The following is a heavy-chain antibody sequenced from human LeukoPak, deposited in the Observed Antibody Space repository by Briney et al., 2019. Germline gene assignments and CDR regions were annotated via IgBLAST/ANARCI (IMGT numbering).Heavy chain of an antibody. D-gene: IGHD3-3*01. Sequence: KPSETLSLTCSVSGDSISRSSYYWGWIRQPPGEGLEWIGTIYYDGSTYHNPSLKSRVTISVDTSKNQFSLKLSSVTAADTAVYYCARVMGPARDFWSGYYKVGAFDIWGQGTMVTVSS. CDR1: GDSISRSSYY. V-gene: IGHV4-39*07. CDR2: IYYDGST. J-gene: IGHJ3*02. CDR3: ARVMGPARDFWSGYYKVGAFDI.